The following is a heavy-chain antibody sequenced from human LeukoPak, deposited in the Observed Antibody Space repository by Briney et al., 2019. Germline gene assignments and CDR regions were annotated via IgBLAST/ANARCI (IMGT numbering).Heavy chain of an antibody. CDR3: ATKTSSTYYYNRREVFGLDV. Sequence: SETLSLTCAVNVEPFSGYYWSWVRQPPGKGLEWIGEINHSGNTNYNPSLTSRVTISVDSSNSHFSLRLTSVTAADTAVYYCATKTSSTYYYNRREVFGLDVWGQGTTVTVSS. CDR1: VEPFSGYY. CDR2: INHSGNT. D-gene: IGHD3-22*01. J-gene: IGHJ6*02. V-gene: IGHV4-34*01.